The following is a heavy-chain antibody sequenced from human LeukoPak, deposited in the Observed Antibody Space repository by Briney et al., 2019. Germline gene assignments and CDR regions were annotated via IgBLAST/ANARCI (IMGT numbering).Heavy chain of an antibody. CDR2: INHSGGT. V-gene: IGHV4-39*07. CDR3: AMNWGTGRTLDY. J-gene: IGHJ4*02. D-gene: IGHD7-27*01. Sequence: SETLSLTCTVSGGSISSSSYYWGWIRQPPGKGLEWIGEINHSGGTNYNPSLKSRVTISVDTSKNQFSLKLSSVTAADTAVYYCAMNWGTGRTLDYWGQGTLVTVSS. CDR1: GGSISSSSYY.